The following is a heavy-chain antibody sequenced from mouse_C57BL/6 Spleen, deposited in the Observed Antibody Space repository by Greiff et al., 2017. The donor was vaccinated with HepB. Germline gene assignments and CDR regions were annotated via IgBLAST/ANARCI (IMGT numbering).Heavy chain of an antibody. Sequence: EVQRVESGGDLVKPGGSLKLSCAASGFTFSSYGMSWVRQTPDKRLEWVATISSGGSYTYYPDSVKGRFTISRDNAKNTLYLQMSSLKSEDTAMYYCARPTSQFPHWYFDVWGTGTTVTVSS. CDR3: ARPTSQFPHWYFDV. J-gene: IGHJ1*03. V-gene: IGHV5-6*01. CDR1: GFTFSSYG. CDR2: ISSGGSYT.